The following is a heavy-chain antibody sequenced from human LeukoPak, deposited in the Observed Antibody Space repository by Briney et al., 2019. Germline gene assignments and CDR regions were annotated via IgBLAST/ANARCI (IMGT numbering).Heavy chain of an antibody. Sequence: HGESLKISCKGSGYSFTSYWIGWVRQLPGKGLEWMGIIYPGDSDTRYSPSFQGQVTISADKSISTAYLQWSSLKASDTAMYYCARGPAAVVTPYNWFDPWGQGTLVTVSS. D-gene: IGHD4-23*01. CDR2: IYPGDSDT. V-gene: IGHV5-51*01. CDR3: ARGPAAVVTPYNWFDP. J-gene: IGHJ5*02. CDR1: GYSFTSYW.